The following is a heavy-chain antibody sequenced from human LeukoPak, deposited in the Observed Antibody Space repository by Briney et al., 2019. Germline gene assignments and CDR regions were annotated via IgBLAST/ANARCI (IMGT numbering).Heavy chain of an antibody. CDR1: GYTFTSYD. Sequence: GASVKVSCKASGYTFTSYDINWVRQATGQGLEWMGWMNPNSGNTGYAQKFQGRVTMTRDTSISIAYMELSRLRSDDTAVYYCARDFGKGYIYYYYMDVWGKGTTVTVSS. CDR3: ARDFGKGYIYYYYMDV. V-gene: IGHV1-8*01. D-gene: IGHD3-10*01. CDR2: MNPNSGNT. J-gene: IGHJ6*03.